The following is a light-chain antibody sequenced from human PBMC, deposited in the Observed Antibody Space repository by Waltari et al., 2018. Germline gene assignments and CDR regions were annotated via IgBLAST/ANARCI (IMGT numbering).Light chain of an antibody. V-gene: IGLV2-14*01. CDR1: SSDVGAYNY. J-gene: IGLJ3*02. Sequence: QSALTQPASGSGSPGQSLTISCTGTSSDVGAYNYVSWYQQHPGKAPKLLLYEVSNRPSGISNRFSGSKTANTASLTISGLQPEDEADYYCSSYTFRSTLVFGGGSRLTVL. CDR2: EVS. CDR3: SSYTFRSTLV.